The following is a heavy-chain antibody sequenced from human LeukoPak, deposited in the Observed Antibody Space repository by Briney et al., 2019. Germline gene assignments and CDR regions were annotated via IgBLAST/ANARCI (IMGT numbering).Heavy chain of an antibody. V-gene: IGHV1-2*02. J-gene: IGHJ4*02. CDR3: ARSPAVGPAAPNIDY. CDR1: GYTFTGYY. D-gene: IGHD2-2*01. CDR2: INPNSGGT. Sequence: GASVKVSCKASGYTFTGYYMHWVRQAPGQGLEWMGWINPNSGGTNYAQKFQGRVTMTRDTSISTAYMELSRLRSDDTAVYYCARSPAVGPAAPNIDYWGQGTLVTVSS.